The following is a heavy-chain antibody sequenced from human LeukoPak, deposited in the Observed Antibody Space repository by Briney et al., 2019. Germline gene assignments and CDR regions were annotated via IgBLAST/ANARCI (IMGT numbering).Heavy chain of an antibody. Sequence: GGSLRLSCAASGFTFSSYSMNWVRQAPGKGLEWVSYISSSSSTIYYADSVKGRFTISRDNAKNSLYLQMNSLRAEDTAVYYRARDWGIAAAEPWGQGTLVNVSS. CDR2: ISSSSSTI. D-gene: IGHD6-13*01. CDR1: GFTFSSYS. V-gene: IGHV3-48*04. CDR3: ARDWGIAAAEP. J-gene: IGHJ5*02.